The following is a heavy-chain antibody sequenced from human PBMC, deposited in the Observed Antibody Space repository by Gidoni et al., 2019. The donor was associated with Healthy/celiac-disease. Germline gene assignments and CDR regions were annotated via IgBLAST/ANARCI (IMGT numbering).Heavy chain of an antibody. CDR3: ARQEDYGVASAAFDI. CDR2: IYHSGST. D-gene: IGHD4-17*01. J-gene: IGHJ3*02. V-gene: IGHV4-38-2*01. Sequence: QVQLQESGPGLVKPSETLSLTCAVSGYSISSGYYWGWIRQPPGKGLEWIGSIYHSGSTYYNPSLKSRVIISVDTSKNQFSLKLSSVTAADTAVYYCARQEDYGVASAAFDIWGQGTMVTVSS. CDR1: GYSISSGYY.